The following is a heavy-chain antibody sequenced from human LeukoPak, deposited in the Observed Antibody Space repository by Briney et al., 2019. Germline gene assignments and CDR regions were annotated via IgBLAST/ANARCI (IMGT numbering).Heavy chain of an antibody. D-gene: IGHD2-2*01. CDR2: ISWNSGSI. J-gene: IGHJ4*02. Sequence: GGSLRLSCAASGFTFDDYAMHWVRQAPGKGLEWVSGISWNSGSIGYADSVKGRFTISRDNAKNSLYLQMNSLRAEDTALYYCAKGISKADIVVVPAATTFDYWGQGTLVTVSS. CDR3: AKGISKADIVVVPAATTFDY. CDR1: GFTFDDYA. V-gene: IGHV3-9*01.